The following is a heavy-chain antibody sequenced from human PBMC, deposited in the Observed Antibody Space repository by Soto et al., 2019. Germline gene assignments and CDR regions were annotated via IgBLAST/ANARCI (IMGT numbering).Heavy chain of an antibody. CDR2: INHSGST. V-gene: IGHV4-34*01. CDR1: GGSFSGYY. Sequence: SETLSLTCAVYGGSFSGYYWSWIRQPPGKGLEWIGEINHSGSTNYNPSLKSRVTISVDTPKNQFPLKLSSVTAADTAVYYCARAGYGIDVWGQGTTVTVSS. D-gene: IGHD3-10*01. J-gene: IGHJ6*02. CDR3: ARAGYGIDV.